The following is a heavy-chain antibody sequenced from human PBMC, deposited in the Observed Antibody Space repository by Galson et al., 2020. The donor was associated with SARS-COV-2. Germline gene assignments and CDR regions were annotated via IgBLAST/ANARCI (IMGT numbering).Heavy chain of an antibody. V-gene: IGHV4-59*12. CDR1: GGSFSRYY. CDR2: VYYNGNT. D-gene: IGHD3-22*01. Sequence: SETLSLTCTLSGGSFSRYYGSWIRQPPGKGLEWIGYVYYNGNTNYNPSLKSRVSISVDTSENQFSLKLSSVTAADTAVYYCARDDSVVAYFDYWGQGALVTVSS. J-gene: IGHJ4*02. CDR3: ARDDSVVAYFDY.